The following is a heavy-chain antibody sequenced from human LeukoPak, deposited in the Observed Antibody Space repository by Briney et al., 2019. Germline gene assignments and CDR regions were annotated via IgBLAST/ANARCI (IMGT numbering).Heavy chain of an antibody. V-gene: IGHV3-33*06. CDR3: AKDAQRGFDYSNSLEY. CDR2: IWNDGSSK. Sequence: PGGSLRLSCAASGFTFSHYGMHWVRQAPGRGLEWVAVIWNDGSSKYYADSVKGRFTISRDNSQNTVDLHMNSLRAEDTAVYYCAKDAQRGFDYSNSLEYWGQGTLVTVSS. J-gene: IGHJ4*02. D-gene: IGHD4-11*01. CDR1: GFTFSHYG.